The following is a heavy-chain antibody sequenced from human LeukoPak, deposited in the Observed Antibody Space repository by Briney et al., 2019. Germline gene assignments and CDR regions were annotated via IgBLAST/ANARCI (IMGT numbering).Heavy chain of an antibody. Sequence: GGSLRLSCAASGFTFSSYWMHWVRQAPGKGLVWVSRMNSDGSSTSYADSVKGRFTISRDNAKNTLYLQMNSLRAEDTAVYYCARAANYDYVWGSYRPYNWFDPWGQGTLVTVSS. D-gene: IGHD3-16*02. J-gene: IGHJ5*02. CDR2: MNSDGSST. CDR3: ARAANYDYVWGSYRPYNWFDP. CDR1: GFTFSSYW. V-gene: IGHV3-74*01.